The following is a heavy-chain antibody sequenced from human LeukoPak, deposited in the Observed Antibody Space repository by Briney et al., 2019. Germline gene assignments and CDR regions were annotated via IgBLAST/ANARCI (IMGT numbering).Heavy chain of an antibody. CDR1: GFRFSTYA. Sequence: GGSLRLSCAASGFRFSTYAMHWVRQALGKGLQYVSAISSNGDSTYYAESVKGRFTISRDRSKNTLYLQMGSLRADDMAVYYCARGRASYYDSSGYYPGVAFDIWGLGTMVTVSS. V-gene: IGHV3-64*02. CDR3: ARGRASYYDSSGYYPGVAFDI. CDR2: ISSNGDST. J-gene: IGHJ3*02. D-gene: IGHD3-22*01.